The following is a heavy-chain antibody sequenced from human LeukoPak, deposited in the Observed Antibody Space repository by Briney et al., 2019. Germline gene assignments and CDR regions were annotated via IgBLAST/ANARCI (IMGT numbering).Heavy chain of an antibody. Sequence: GGSLRLSCAASGFTFSSYGMHWVRQAPGEGLEWVAVISYDGSNKYYADSVKGRFTISRDNSKNTLYLQMNSLRAEDTAVYYCAKEAELGYCSGGSCLAIDYWGQGTLVTVSS. CDR3: AKEAELGYCSGGSCLAIDY. J-gene: IGHJ4*02. CDR1: GFTFSSYG. D-gene: IGHD2-15*01. V-gene: IGHV3-30*18. CDR2: ISYDGSNK.